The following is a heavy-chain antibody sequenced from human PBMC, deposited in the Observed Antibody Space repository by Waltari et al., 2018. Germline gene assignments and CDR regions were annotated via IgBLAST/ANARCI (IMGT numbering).Heavy chain of an antibody. V-gene: IGHV3-7*04. J-gene: IGHJ4*02. Sequence: EVQLVESGGGLVQPGGSLRLSCTASGFTFVNYWMSWVRQAPGKGLKWGANKKEDGTEESYLDALKGRFTISRDDAKNSLHLQMNSLRVEDTARYYGARVSKGIHFDYWGQGTLVTVSS. CDR3: ARVSKGIHFDY. CDR2: KKEDGTEE. CDR1: GFTFVNYW.